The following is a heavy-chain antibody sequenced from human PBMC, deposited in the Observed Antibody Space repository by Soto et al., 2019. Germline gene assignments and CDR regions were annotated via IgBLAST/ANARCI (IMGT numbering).Heavy chain of an antibody. J-gene: IGHJ4*02. D-gene: IGHD5-12*01. CDR1: GYTFTSYG. CDR3: AREGYSGYDSPNFDY. Sequence: QVQLVQSGAEVTKPGASVKVSCKASGYTFTSYGISWVRQAPGQGLEWMGWISAYNGNTNYAQKLQGRVTMTTATSTSTAYMELRSLRSDDTAVYDCAREGYSGYDSPNFDYWGQGTLVTVSS. V-gene: IGHV1-18*01. CDR2: ISAYNGNT.